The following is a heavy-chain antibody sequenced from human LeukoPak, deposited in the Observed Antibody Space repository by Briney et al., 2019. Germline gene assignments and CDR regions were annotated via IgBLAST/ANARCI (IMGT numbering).Heavy chain of an antibody. CDR2: INPNSGGT. CDR1: GYTFTGYY. V-gene: IGHV1-2*02. D-gene: IGHD1-14*01. CDR3: ARDISTGFSYFDY. Sequence: ASVKVSCKASGYTFTGYYMHWVRQAPGQGLEWMGWINPNSGGTNYAQKFQGRVTMTRDTSISTAYMKLSRLRSDDTAVYYCARDISTGFSYFDYWGQGTLVTVSS. J-gene: IGHJ4*02.